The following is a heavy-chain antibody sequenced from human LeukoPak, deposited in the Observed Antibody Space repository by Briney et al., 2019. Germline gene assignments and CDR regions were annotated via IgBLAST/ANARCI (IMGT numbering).Heavy chain of an antibody. V-gene: IGHV3-74*01. D-gene: IGHD2-2*01. CDR3: ARVATTSSKWSLDY. CDR2: INSDGSST. J-gene: IGHJ4*02. CDR1: GFTFSAYW. Sequence: GGSLRLSCAASGFTFSAYWMHWVRQSPGKGLVWVSRINSDGSSTSYADSVKGRFTISRDIAKNTLYLQMNSPRAEDTAVYYCARVATTSSKWSLDYWGQGTLVTVSS.